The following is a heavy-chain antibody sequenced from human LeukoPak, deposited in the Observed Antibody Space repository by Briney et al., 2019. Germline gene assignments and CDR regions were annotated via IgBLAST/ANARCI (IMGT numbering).Heavy chain of an antibody. CDR2: ISDDGSYT. Sequence: PGGSLRLSCAASGFTFSSYAMSWVRRAPGKGLVWVSRISDDGSYTSNVDSVKGRFTISRDNVNNMLYLHMNSLRAEDTAVYYCASFGISWRSSYWGQGTLVTVSS. J-gene: IGHJ4*02. CDR1: GFTFSSYA. CDR3: ASFGISWRSSY. V-gene: IGHV3-74*01. D-gene: IGHD2-21*01.